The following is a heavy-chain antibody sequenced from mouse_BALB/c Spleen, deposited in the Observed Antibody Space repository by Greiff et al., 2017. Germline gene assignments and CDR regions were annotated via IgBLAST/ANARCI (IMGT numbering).Heavy chain of an antibody. J-gene: IGHJ4*01. CDR3: ARRGITTGYYAMDY. Sequence: QVQLQQSGAELAKPGASVKMSCKASGYTFTSYWMHWVNQRPGQGLEWIGYINPSTGYTEYNQKFKDKATLTADKSSSTAYMQLSSLTSEDSAVYYCARRGITTGYYAMDYWGQGTSVTVSS. V-gene: IGHV1-7*01. D-gene: IGHD2-4*01. CDR2: INPSTGYT. CDR1: GYTFTSYW.